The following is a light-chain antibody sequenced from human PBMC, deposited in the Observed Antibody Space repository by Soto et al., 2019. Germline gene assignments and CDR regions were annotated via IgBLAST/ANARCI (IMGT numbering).Light chain of an antibody. CDR1: QTISSW. CDR3: QQYESLPLT. J-gene: IGKJ5*01. CDR2: DAS. V-gene: IGKV1-33*01. Sequence: DIQMTQSPSTLSACVGDRVTITCRASQTISSWLAWYQQKPGKAPKLLIYDASDLETGVPSRFSGSGSATGFTFTISSLQPEDFATYYCQQYESLPLTFGQGTRLEIK.